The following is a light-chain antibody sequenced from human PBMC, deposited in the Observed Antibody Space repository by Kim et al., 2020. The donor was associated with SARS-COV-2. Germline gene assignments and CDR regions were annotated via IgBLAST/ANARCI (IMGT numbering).Light chain of an antibody. CDR3: ASWDDRLSGQV. V-gene: IGLV1-44*01. J-gene: IGLJ3*02. Sequence: ELTQPPSASGTPGQGVTISCSGGNFNIVTNTVHWYQQLPGTAPKLVIYSNDQRPSGVPDRFSASKSGTSASLAISGLQSEDEALYFCASWDDRLSGQVFGGGTQLTVL. CDR2: SND. CDR1: NFNIVTNT.